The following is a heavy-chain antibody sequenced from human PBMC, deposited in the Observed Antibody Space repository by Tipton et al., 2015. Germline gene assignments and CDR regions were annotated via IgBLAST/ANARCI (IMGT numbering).Heavy chain of an antibody. J-gene: IGHJ4*01. CDR1: GFTLSRYA. CDR3: VKDGYYYDNSGYSPLDY. D-gene: IGHD3-22*01. CDR2: ISSNGYNT. V-gene: IGHV3-64D*08. Sequence: SLRLYCSAAGFTLSRYAMNWVRQAPGKGLEYVSAISSNGYNTYYADSVKGRFTISRDNSKNTLYLQMSSLRAEDTAVYYCVKDGYYYDNSGYSPLDYWGHGTLVTVSS.